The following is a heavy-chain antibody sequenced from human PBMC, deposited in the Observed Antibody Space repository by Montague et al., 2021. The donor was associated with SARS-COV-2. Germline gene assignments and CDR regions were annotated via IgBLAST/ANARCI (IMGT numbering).Heavy chain of an antibody. V-gene: IGHV4-39*02. Sequence: SETLSLTCSVSGDSINNNSYYWGWIRQPAGQGLEWIGSVYGTGNTNSNPTLRSRVSIVFATPKNHFSLRLESVTAADTAVYYCARITVITPRYFDSWGQGTLVTVAS. J-gene: IGHJ4*02. D-gene: IGHD4-23*01. CDR1: GDSINNNSYY. CDR3: ARITVITPRYFDS. CDR2: VYGTGNT.